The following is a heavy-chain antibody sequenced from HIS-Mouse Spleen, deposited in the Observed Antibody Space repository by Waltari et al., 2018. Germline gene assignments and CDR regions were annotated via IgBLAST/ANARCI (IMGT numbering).Heavy chain of an antibody. V-gene: IGHV4-38-2*02. CDR2: IYHSGST. CDR3: ARVKT. Sequence: QVQLQESGPGLVKPSETLSLTCTVSGYSISSGYYWGWSRQPPGKGLEWIGSIYHSGSTYYNPSLKSRVTISVDTSKNQFSLKLSSVTAADTAVYYCARVKTWGQGTLVTVSS. CDR1: GYSISSGYY. J-gene: IGHJ5*02.